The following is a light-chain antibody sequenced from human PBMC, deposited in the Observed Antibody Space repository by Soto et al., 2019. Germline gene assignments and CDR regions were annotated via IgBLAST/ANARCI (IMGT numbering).Light chain of an antibody. J-gene: IGKJ3*01. CDR1: QSVSSY. CDR3: HQAET. V-gene: IGKV3-11*01. CDR2: DAS. Sequence: EIVLTQSPATLSLSPGERATLSCRASQSVSSYLAWYQKKPGQAPGLLIYDASNRATGIPARFSGSGSGTGFTLTISSLEPEDFAVYYCHQAETFGRGTKVDIK.